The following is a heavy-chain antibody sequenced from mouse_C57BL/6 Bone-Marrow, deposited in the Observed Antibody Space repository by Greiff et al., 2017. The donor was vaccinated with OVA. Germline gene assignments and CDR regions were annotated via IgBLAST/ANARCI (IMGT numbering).Heavy chain of an antibody. CDR1: GFTFSDYG. CDR2: ISSGSSTI. V-gene: IGHV5-17*01. CDR3: ARRNDYLAWFAY. Sequence: EVQLVESGGGLVKPGGSLKLSCAASGFTFSDYGMHWVRQAPEQGLEWVAYISSGSSTIYYADTVKGRFTISRDNAKNTLFLQMTSLRSEDTAMYYCARRNDYLAWFAYWGQGTLVTVSA. D-gene: IGHD2-4*01. J-gene: IGHJ3*01.